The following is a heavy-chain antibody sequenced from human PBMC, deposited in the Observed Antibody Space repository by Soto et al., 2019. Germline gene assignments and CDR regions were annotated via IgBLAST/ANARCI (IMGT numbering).Heavy chain of an antibody. J-gene: IGHJ6*01. CDR3: AKVDSFIPLIVGSFMDV. Sequence: EVQLLESGGGLVQPGGSLRLSCAASGFTFSSYAMSWVRQAPGKGLEWVSAISGSGGSTYYADSVKGRFTISRDNSKNTLYLQMNSLRAEDTAVYYCAKVDSFIPLIVGSFMDVWGQGTTVTVSS. CDR1: GFTFSSYA. D-gene: IGHD3-22*01. V-gene: IGHV3-23*01. CDR2: ISGSGGST.